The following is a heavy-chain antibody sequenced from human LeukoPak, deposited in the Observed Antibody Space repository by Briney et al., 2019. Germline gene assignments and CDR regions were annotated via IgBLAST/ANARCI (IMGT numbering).Heavy chain of an antibody. CDR2: IIPIFGTA. J-gene: IGHJ5*02. V-gene: IGHV1-69*01. Sequence: SSVKVSCKASGGTFSSYAISWVRQAPGQGLEWMGGIIPIFGTANYAQKFQGRVTITADESTSTAYMELSSLRSEDTAVYDCAGVYEYCSGGSCFGGRWFDPWGQGTLVTVPS. CDR3: AGVYEYCSGGSCFGGRWFDP. D-gene: IGHD2-15*01. CDR1: GGTFSSYA.